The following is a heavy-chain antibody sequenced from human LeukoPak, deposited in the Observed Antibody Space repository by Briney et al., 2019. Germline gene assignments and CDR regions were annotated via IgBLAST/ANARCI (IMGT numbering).Heavy chain of an antibody. CDR2: FDPEDGET. V-gene: IGHV1-24*01. D-gene: IGHD6-25*01. J-gene: IGHJ4*02. Sequence: GASVKVSCKVSGYTLTELSMHWVRQAPGKGLEWIGGFDPEDGETIYAQKFQGRVTMTEDTSTDTAYMELSSLRSEDTAVYYCATDLVAAGDFDYWGQGTLVTVSS. CDR1: GYTLTELS. CDR3: ATDLVAAGDFDY.